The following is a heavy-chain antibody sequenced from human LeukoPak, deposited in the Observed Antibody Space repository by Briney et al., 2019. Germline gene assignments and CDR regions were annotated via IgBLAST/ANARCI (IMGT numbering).Heavy chain of an antibody. D-gene: IGHD2-8*02. J-gene: IGHJ4*02. Sequence: PGGSLRLSCAVSGVTVSSNSMSWVRQTPGKGLEWVSVIHSGGNTYYTESVKGRFTISRGISKNTLYLQMNSLRAEDTAVYYCARTIVLGPSTIRELDFWGQGTLVTVSS. V-gene: IGHV3-66*02. CDR1: GVTVSSNS. CDR3: ARTIVLGPSTIRELDF. CDR2: IHSGGNT.